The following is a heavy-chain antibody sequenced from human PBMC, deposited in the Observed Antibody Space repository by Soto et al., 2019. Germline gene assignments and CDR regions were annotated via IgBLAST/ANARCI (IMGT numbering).Heavy chain of an antibody. J-gene: IGHJ6*02. D-gene: IGHD4-17*01. CDR1: GGSFSGYY. CDR3: ARGDYGDGYGMDV. CDR2: INHSGST. V-gene: IGHV4-34*01. Sequence: SETLSLTCAVYGGSFSGYYWSWIRQPPGRGLEWIGEINHSGSTNYNPSLKSRVTISVDTSKNQFSLKLSSVTAADTAVYYCARGDYGDGYGMDVWGQGTTVTVYS.